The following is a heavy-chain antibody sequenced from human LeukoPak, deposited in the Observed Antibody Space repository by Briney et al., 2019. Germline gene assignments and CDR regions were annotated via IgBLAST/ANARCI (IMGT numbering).Heavy chain of an antibody. CDR2: IYYSGST. CDR3: ARRTGYMDPDDY. Sequence: SETLSLACTVSGGSISSYYWSWIRQPPGKGLEWIGYIYYSGSTNYNPSLKSRVTISVDTSKNQFSLKLSSVTAADTAVYYCARRTGYMDPDDYWGQGTLVTVSS. CDR1: GGSISSYY. J-gene: IGHJ4*02. V-gene: IGHV4-59*08. D-gene: IGHD1-1*01.